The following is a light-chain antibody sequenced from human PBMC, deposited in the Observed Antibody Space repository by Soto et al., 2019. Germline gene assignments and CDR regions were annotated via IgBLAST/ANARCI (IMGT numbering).Light chain of an antibody. Sequence: QSVLTQPASVSGSPGQSIAISCTGTSSDVGAHNYVSWYQQHPGKAPKLIIYDVSNRPSGVSTRFSGFKSGNTASLTISGLQAEDEAEYYCSSYTDTSTRVIFGGGTQLTVL. V-gene: IGLV2-14*03. CDR3: SSYTDTSTRVI. J-gene: IGLJ2*01. CDR2: DVS. CDR1: SSDVGAHNY.